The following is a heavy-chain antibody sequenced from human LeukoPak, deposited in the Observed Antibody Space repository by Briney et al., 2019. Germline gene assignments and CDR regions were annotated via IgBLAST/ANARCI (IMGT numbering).Heavy chain of an antibody. CDR2: IYHSGST. V-gene: IGHV4-4*02. Sequence: SETLSLTCAVSGVSISNSNWWNWVRQPPGKGLEWIGEIYHSGSTNYNPSLRSRVTISVDRSKNQFALKLTSVTAADTAVYYCARGTYYYDSSVFHASDIWGQGTMVTVSS. CDR1: GVSISNSNW. D-gene: IGHD3-22*01. CDR3: ARGTYYYDSSVFHASDI. J-gene: IGHJ3*02.